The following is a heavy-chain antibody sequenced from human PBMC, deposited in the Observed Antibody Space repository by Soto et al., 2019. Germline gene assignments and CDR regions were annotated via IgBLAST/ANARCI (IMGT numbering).Heavy chain of an antibody. CDR2: IIPIFGTA. Sequence: QVQLVQSGAEVKKPGSSVKVSCKASGGTFSSYAISWVRQAPGQGLEWMGGIIPIFGTANYAQKFQGRVTITADESTSTAYMELSSLRSEDTAVYYCARDGRGVLVPAIRRGRFDPWGQGTLVTVSS. J-gene: IGHJ5*02. CDR3: ARDGRGVLVPAIRRGRFDP. D-gene: IGHD2-2*01. V-gene: IGHV1-69*12. CDR1: GGTFSSYA.